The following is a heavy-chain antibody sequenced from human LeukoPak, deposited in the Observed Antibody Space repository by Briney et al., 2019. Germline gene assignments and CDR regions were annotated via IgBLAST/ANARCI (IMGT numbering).Heavy chain of an antibody. CDR2: IYHSGST. Sequence: SETLSLTCTVSGGSISSTNYFWGWIRQPPGMGLEWIGSIYHSGSTYYNPSLKSRVTISVDTSKNQFSLKLSSVTAADSAVYYCARGTRLSGAGDYWGQGTLVTVSS. V-gene: IGHV4-39*01. D-gene: IGHD3-9*01. CDR1: GGSISSTNYF. CDR3: ARGTRLSGAGDY. J-gene: IGHJ4*02.